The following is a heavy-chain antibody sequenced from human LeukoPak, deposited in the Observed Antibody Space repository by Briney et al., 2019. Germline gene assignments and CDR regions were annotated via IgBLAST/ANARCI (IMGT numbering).Heavy chain of an antibody. CDR3: AGQKGMDY. CDR1: RFTFSSYT. J-gene: IGHJ4*02. V-gene: IGHV3-48*02. Sequence: GQSLTLSCAASRFTFSSYTMSWVSQPAGKVLEWVSSISRDRTTIFYADSLKGRFTISRDNAQNSLYLQMNSLRDEDTAVYYCAGQKGMDYWGQGTMVVVCS. CDR2: ISRDRTTI.